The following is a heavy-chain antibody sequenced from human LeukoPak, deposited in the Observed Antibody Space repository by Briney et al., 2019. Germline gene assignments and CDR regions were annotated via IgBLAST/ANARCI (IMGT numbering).Heavy chain of an antibody. V-gene: IGHV4-39*07. CDR3: ARGSIGGSGPARY. CDR2: IYYSGST. D-gene: IGHD3-16*01. CDR1: GGSISRSSCY. J-gene: IGHJ4*02. Sequence: PSETLSLTCTVSGGSISRSSCYWGWIRQPPGKGLEWIASIYYSGSTNYNPSLKSRVTISVDTSKNQFSLKLSSVTAADTAVYYCARGSIGGSGPARYWGQGTLVTVSS.